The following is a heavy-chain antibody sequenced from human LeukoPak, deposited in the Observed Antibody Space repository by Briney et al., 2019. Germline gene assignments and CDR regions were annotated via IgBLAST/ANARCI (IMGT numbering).Heavy chain of an antibody. D-gene: IGHD6-6*01. CDR2: INEDGSEI. J-gene: IGHJ6*03. V-gene: IGHV3-7*03. CDR1: GFTFSRSW. Sequence: GGSLRLSCAASGFTFSRSWMTWVRQAPGKGLEWVASINEDGSEIHYVDSVKGRFTVSRDNAKDSLYLQMNSLKTEDTAVYYCTTVGRLAARREYYYYYYYMDVWGKGTTVTVSS. CDR3: TTVGRLAARREYYYYYYYMDV.